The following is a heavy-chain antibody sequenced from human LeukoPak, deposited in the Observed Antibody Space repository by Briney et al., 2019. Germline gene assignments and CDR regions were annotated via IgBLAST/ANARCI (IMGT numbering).Heavy chain of an antibody. V-gene: IGHV1-2*02. CDR1: GYTFTDYY. D-gene: IGHD6-13*01. CDR2: INPNSGGT. Sequence: ASVKVSCKASGYTFTDYYMHWVRQAPGQGLEWMGWINPNSGGTNYAQKFQGRVTVTRDTSISTAFMDLSSLRSDDTAVFYCARGPPRGTAAGPDFWGQGTLFTVSS. CDR3: ARGPPRGTAAGPDF. J-gene: IGHJ4*02.